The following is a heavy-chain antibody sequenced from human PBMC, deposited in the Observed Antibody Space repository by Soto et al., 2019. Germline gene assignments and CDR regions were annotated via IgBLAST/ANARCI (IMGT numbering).Heavy chain of an antibody. CDR2: IYYSGST. Sequence: SETLSLTCAVSGGSISSGGYYWSWIRKPPGKGLEWIGYIYYSGSTNYNPSLKSRVTISVDTSKNQFSLKLSSVTAADTAVYYCARPLYSYGPMDVWGQGTTVTVSS. V-gene: IGHV4-61*08. D-gene: IGHD5-18*01. CDR1: GGSISSGGYY. CDR3: ARPLYSYGPMDV. J-gene: IGHJ6*02.